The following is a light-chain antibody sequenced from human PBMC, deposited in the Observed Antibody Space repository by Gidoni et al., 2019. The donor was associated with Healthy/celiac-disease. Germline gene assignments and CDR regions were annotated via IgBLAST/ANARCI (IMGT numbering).Light chain of an antibody. CDR1: QSVSSSY. CDR2: GAS. Sequence: ETVWTQSPGTLSLSPGERATLTFRASQSVSSSYLAWYQQKPGQAPRLLIYGASSRATGIPDRFSGSGSGTDFTLTISRLEPEDFAGYLGFTFGPGTKVDIK. J-gene: IGKJ3*01. CDR3: FT. V-gene: IGKV3-20*01.